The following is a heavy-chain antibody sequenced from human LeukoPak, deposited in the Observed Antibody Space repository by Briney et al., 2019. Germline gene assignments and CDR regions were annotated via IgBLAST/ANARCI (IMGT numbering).Heavy chain of an antibody. V-gene: IGHV1-2*04. CDR3: ARLPSGPGSSGDY. D-gene: IGHD6-6*01. J-gene: IGHJ4*02. CDR2: INPNSGGT. CDR1: GYTFTGYY. Sequence: ASVKVSCKASGYTFTGYYMHWVRQAPGQGLEWMGWINPNSGGTNYAQKFQGWVTMTRDTSISTAYMELSRLRSDDTAVYYCARLPSGPGSSGDYWGQGTLVTVSS.